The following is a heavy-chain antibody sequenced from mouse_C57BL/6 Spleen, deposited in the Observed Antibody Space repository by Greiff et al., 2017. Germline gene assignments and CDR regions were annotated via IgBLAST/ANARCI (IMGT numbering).Heavy chain of an antibody. J-gene: IGHJ1*03. CDR2: IYPGDGDT. CDR3: AREDYYGSSYVGYFDV. CDR1: GYAFSSSW. V-gene: IGHV1-82*01. Sequence: VKLMESGPELVKPGASVKISCKASGYAFSSSWMNWVKQRPGKGLEWIGRIYPGDGDTNYNGKFKGKATLTADKASSTAYMQLSSLTSEDSAVYFCAREDYYGSSYVGYFDVWGTGTTVTVSS. D-gene: IGHD1-1*01.